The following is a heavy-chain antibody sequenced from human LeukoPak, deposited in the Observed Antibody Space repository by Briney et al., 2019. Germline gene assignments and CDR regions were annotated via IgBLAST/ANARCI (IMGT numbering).Heavy chain of an antibody. CDR1: GFTFSSYV. D-gene: IGHD3-22*01. CDR3: AKPGAYYDSSGFPDY. V-gene: IGHV3-30*18. J-gene: IGHJ4*02. Sequence: PGGSLRLSCAASGFTFSSYVMHWGRQAPGKGLEWVAVISYDGSNKYYADSVKSRFTISRDNSKNTLYLQMNSLRAEDTAVYYCAKPGAYYDSSGFPDYWGQGTLVTVSS. CDR2: ISYDGSNK.